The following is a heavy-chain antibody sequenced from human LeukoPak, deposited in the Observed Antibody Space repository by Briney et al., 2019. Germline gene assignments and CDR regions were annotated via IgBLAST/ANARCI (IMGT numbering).Heavy chain of an antibody. CDR3: ARGKGDYITEGLDL. D-gene: IGHD4-17*01. V-gene: IGHV4-34*01. CDR2: INHTGST. J-gene: IGHJ4*02. CDR1: GGSFRGYY. Sequence: SETLSLTCAAYGGSFRGYYWTWIRQPPGMTLGWIGEINHTGSTKYNPSPKSRVTISVYTSTKPFSLKLTSVTAVDTTVYYCARGKGDYITEGLDLWGQGTLLTVSS.